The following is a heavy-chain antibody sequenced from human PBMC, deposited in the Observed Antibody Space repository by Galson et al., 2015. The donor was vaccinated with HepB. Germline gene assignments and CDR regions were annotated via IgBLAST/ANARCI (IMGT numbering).Heavy chain of an antibody. CDR2: SSSSSSTSPR. D-gene: IGHD4-23*01. Sequence: SLRLSCATSGFTFSDYSMTWVRQTPGKGLEWVSYSSSSSSTSPRNYADSVKDRFTISRDNAKRSLYLQMNSLREEDTGLYYCARDRRPKISQYGGNTWPAFDIWGQGTMVTVSS. CDR1: GFTFSDYS. V-gene: IGHV3-48*02. J-gene: IGHJ3*02. CDR3: ARDRRPKISQYGGNTWPAFDI.